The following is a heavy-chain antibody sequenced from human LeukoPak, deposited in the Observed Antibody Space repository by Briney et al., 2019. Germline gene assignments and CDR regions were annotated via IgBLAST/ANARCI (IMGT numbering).Heavy chain of an antibody. CDR2: ISSSSGTI. V-gene: IGHV3-48*02. Sequence: GGSLRLSCAASGFTFSSYSMTWVRQAPGKGLQSVSYISSSSGTIYYADSVEGRFTISRDNAKNSLYLQMNSLRDEDTAVYYCANILPPRGLQKDYYYYYGMDVWGQGTTVTVSS. D-gene: IGHD3-3*02. CDR1: GFTFSSYS. CDR3: ANILPPRGLQKDYYYYYGMDV. J-gene: IGHJ6*02.